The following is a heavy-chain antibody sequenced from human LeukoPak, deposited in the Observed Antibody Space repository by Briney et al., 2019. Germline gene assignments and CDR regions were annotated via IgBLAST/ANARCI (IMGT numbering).Heavy chain of an antibody. Sequence: SETLSLTCAVSGGSISSGGYSWSWTRHPPGKGLEWIGYIYHSGSTYYNPSLKSRVTISVDRSKNQFSLKLSSVTAADTAVYYCARVWFGELSGHWFDPWGQGTLVTVSS. V-gene: IGHV4-30-2*01. CDR1: GGSISSGGYS. CDR3: ARVWFGELSGHWFDP. CDR2: IYHSGST. J-gene: IGHJ5*02. D-gene: IGHD3-10*01.